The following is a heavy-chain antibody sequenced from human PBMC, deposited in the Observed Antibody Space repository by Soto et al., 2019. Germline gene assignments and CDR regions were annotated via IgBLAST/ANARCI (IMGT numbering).Heavy chain of an antibody. CDR2: IYYSGST. CDR1: GGSISSYY. Sequence: PSETLSLTCTVSGGSISSYYWSWIRQPPGKGLEWIGYIYYSGSTNYNPSLKSRVTISVDTSKNQFSLKLSSVTAADAAVYYCARGSGYYPYNFDYWGQGTLVTAPQ. V-gene: IGHV4-59*01. D-gene: IGHD3-22*01. CDR3: ARGSGYYPYNFDY. J-gene: IGHJ4*02.